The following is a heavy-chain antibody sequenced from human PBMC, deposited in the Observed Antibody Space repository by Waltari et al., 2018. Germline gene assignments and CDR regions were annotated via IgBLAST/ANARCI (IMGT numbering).Heavy chain of an antibody. J-gene: IGHJ6*02. D-gene: IGHD3-10*01. V-gene: IGHV4-34*01. CDR1: GGSFSGSY. Sequence: QVQLQQWGAGLLKPSETLSLTCAVYGGSFSGSYWSWIRQPPGKGLEWIGEINHSGSTNYNPSLKSRVTISVDTSKNQFSLKLSSVTAADTAVYYCARRAITAYYYYGMDVWGQGTTVTVSS. CDR3: ARRAITAYYYYGMDV. CDR2: INHSGST.